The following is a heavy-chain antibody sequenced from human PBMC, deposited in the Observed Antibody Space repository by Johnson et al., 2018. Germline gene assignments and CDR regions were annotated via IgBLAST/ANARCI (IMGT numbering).Heavy chain of an antibody. CDR3: AAETWGTEETFDV. Sequence: QLVQSGPEVKKPGTSVKVSCKTSGFTFSSSAVQWVRQARGQRLEWIGWIVVGRGNTNYTQKFQERVTITRDMSTRTAYMELSSLKSEDTAVYYCAAETWGTEETFDVWGQGTMVTVSS. D-gene: IGHD7-27*01. J-gene: IGHJ3*01. CDR1: GFTFSSSA. V-gene: IGHV1-58*01. CDR2: IVVGRGNT.